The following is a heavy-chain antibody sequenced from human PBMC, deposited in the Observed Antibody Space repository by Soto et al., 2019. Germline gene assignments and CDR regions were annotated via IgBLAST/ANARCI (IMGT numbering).Heavy chain of an antibody. D-gene: IGHD1-1*01. CDR3: VRDGTKTLRDWFDP. Sequence: NPSETLSLTCTVSGVSISGFSWSWIRKSAGKGLEWIGRIYAAGTTDYNPSLKSRFMMSVDTSKKQFSLKLRSVTAADTAVYYCVRDGTKTLRDWFDPWGQGISVTVSS. V-gene: IGHV4-4*07. CDR1: GVSISGFS. CDR2: IYAAGTT. J-gene: IGHJ5*02.